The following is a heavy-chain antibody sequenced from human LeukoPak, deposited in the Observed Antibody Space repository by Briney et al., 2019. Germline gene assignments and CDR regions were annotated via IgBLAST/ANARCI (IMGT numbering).Heavy chain of an antibody. CDR2: ISSSSIYI. CDR1: GFTFSTYS. CDR3: VRVGTSFDI. D-gene: IGHD7-27*01. J-gene: IGHJ3*02. Sequence: PGGSLRLSCSASGFTFSTYSMNWVRQAPGKGLEWVSSISSSSIYIYYADSLKGRFTISRDNAKNSLYLQMNSLRVEDTAVYYCVRVGTSFDIWAQGTMVTVSS. V-gene: IGHV3-21*01.